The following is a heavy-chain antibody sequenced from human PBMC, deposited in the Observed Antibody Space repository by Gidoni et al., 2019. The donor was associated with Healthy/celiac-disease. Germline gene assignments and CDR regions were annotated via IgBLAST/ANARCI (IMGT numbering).Heavy chain of an antibody. CDR2: INHSGST. J-gene: IGHJ4*02. CDR3: AGTSYSHGGGFDY. V-gene: IGHV4-34*01. Sequence: QVQLQQWGAGLLKPSETLSLTCAVYGGSFSGYYWSWIRQPPGKGLEWIGEINHSGSTNYNPSLKSRVTISVDTSKNQFSLKLSSVTAADTAVYYCAGTSYSHGGGFDYWGQGTLVTVSS. D-gene: IGHD5-18*01. CDR1: GGSFSGYY.